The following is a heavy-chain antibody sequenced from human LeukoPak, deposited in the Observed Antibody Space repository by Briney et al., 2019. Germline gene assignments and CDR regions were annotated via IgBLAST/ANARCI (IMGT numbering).Heavy chain of an antibody. CDR2: IGGSGGST. J-gene: IGHJ4*02. V-gene: IGHV3-23*01. D-gene: IGHD6-13*01. CDR3: AKAFPVAAAVAYYFDY. Sequence: PGGSLRLSCAASGFTFSSYAMSWVRQAPGKGLEWVSAIGGSGGSTYYADSVKGRFTISRDNSKNTLYLQMNSLRAEDTAVYYCAKAFPVAAAVAYYFDYWGQGTLVTVSS. CDR1: GFTFSSYA.